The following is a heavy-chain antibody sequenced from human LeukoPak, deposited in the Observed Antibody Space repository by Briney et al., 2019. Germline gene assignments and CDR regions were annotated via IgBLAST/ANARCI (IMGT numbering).Heavy chain of an antibody. D-gene: IGHD5-12*01. J-gene: IGHJ4*02. CDR3: ARHANGYDNSYFDY. CDR2: IYPGDSDT. CDR1: GYRFTSYW. Sequence: GESLKISCKGSGYRFTSYWIGWVRQMPGKGLEWMGNIYPGDSDTRYSPSFQGQVTISADKPISTAYLQWSSLKASDTAMYYCARHANGYDNSYFDYWGQGTLVTVSS. V-gene: IGHV5-51*01.